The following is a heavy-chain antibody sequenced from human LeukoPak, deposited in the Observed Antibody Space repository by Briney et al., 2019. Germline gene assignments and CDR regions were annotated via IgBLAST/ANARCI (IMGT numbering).Heavy chain of an antibody. Sequence: SETLSLTCTVSGGSISSYYWSWIRQPPGKGLEWIGYIYYSGSTNYNPSLKSRVTISVDTSKNQFSLKLSSVTAADTAVYYCAREIAVAADYYYGMDVWGQGTTVTVSS. CDR2: IYYSGST. J-gene: IGHJ6*02. CDR1: GGSISSYY. D-gene: IGHD6-19*01. V-gene: IGHV4-59*01. CDR3: AREIAVAADYYYGMDV.